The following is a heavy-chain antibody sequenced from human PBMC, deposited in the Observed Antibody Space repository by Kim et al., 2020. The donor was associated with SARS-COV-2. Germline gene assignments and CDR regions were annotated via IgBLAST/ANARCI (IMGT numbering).Heavy chain of an antibody. CDR3: AKGSKRITMVRGVTLDY. CDR2: ISWNSGSI. D-gene: IGHD3-10*01. V-gene: IGHV3-9*01. J-gene: IGHJ4*02. Sequence: GGSLRLSCAASGFTFDDYAMHWVRQAPGKGLEWVSGISWNSGSIGYADSVKGRFTISRDNAKNSLYLQMNSLRAEDTALYYCAKGSKRITMVRGVTLDYWGQGTLVTVSS. CDR1: GFTFDDYA.